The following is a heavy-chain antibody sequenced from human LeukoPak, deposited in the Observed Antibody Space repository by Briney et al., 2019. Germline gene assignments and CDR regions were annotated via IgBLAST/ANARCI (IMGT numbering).Heavy chain of an antibody. CDR2: INHSGST. Sequence: IPSETLSLTCAVYGGSFSGYYWSWIRRPPGKGLEWIGEINHSGSTNYNPSLKSRVTISVDTSKNQFSLKLSSVTAADTAVYYCAVNGSRGYFDYWGQGTLVTVSS. V-gene: IGHV4-34*01. CDR3: AVNGSRGYFDY. J-gene: IGHJ4*02. CDR1: GGSFSGYY. D-gene: IGHD3-10*01.